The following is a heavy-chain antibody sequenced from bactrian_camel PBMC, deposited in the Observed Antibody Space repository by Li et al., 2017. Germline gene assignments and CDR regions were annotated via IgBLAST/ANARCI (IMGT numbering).Heavy chain of an antibody. D-gene: IGHD2*01. CDR2: ISSSGVT. V-gene: IGHV3S53*01. Sequence: HVQLVESGGGSVQAGGSLRLSCAASGNIMPSYHMGWFRQPPGKERGGVAIISSSGVTTYADSVRGRFTISKDGAKRILYLQMDSLKPEDTATYFCAAHAVSRCRLTVTRGRYGNYWARGTQVTVS. CDR3: AAHAVSRCRLTVTRGRYGNY. CDR1: GNIMPSYH. J-gene: IGHJ4*01.